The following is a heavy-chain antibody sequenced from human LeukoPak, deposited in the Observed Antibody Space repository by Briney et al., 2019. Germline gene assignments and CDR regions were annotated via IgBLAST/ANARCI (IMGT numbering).Heavy chain of an antibody. J-gene: IGHJ6*02. CDR3: ARDGAGERFLEWSPCLPGGWGICYGMDV. V-gene: IGHV3-48*02. Sequence: PGGSLRLSCAASGFTFSSYSMNWVRQAPGKGLEWVSYISSSSSTIYYADSVKGRFTISRDNAKNSLYLQMNSLRDEDTAVYYCARDGAGERFLEWSPCLPGGWGICYGMDVWGQGTTVTVSS. CDR2: ISSSSSTI. D-gene: IGHD3-3*01. CDR1: GFTFSSYS.